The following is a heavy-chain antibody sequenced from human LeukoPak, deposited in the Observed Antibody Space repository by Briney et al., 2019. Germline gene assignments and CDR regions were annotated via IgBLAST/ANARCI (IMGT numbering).Heavy chain of an antibody. CDR2: ISSSSNAI. Sequence: PGGSLRLSCAASGFTFSSYSMNWVRQAPGKGLEWVSHISSSSNAIYYADSVKGRFTISRDNAKNSLYLQMNSLRAEDTAVYYCAREGYNSGWYVWDYGGQGTLVTVSS. CDR3: AREGYNSGWYVWDY. D-gene: IGHD6-19*01. CDR1: GFTFSSYS. J-gene: IGHJ4*02. V-gene: IGHV3-48*01.